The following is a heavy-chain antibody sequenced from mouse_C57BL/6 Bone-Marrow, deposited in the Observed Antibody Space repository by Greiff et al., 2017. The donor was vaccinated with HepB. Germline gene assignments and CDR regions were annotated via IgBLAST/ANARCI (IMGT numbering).Heavy chain of an antibody. CDR2: IDPENGDT. V-gene: IGHV14-4*01. CDR3: TELTGDY. CDR1: GFNIKDDY. D-gene: IGHD4-1*01. Sequence: VHVKQSGAELVRPGASVKLSCTASGFNIKDDYMHWVKQRPEQGLEWIGWIDPENGDTEYASKFQGKATITADTSSNTAYLQLSSLTSEDTAVYYCTELTGDYWGQGTTLTVSS. J-gene: IGHJ2*01.